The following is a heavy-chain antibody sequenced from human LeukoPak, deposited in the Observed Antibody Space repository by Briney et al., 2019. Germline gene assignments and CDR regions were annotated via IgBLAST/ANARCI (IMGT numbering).Heavy chain of an antibody. CDR2: IYTSGST. CDR1: GGSISSYY. Sequence: SETLSLTCTVSGGSISSYYWSWIRQPAGKGLEWIGRIYTSGSTNYNPSLKSRVTMSVDTSKNQFSLKLSSVTAADTAVYYCASSHLGYCSGGSCYSYYYGMDVWGQGTTVTVSS. V-gene: IGHV4-4*07. D-gene: IGHD2-15*01. CDR3: ASSHLGYCSGGSCYSYYYGMDV. J-gene: IGHJ6*02.